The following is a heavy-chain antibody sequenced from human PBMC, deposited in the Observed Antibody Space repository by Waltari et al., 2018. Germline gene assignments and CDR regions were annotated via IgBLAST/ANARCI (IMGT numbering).Heavy chain of an antibody. CDR1: GFTFSSYA. Sequence: EVQLLESGGGLVQPGGSLRLSCAASGFTFSSYAMSWVRQAPGKGLEWVSAISGSGGSTYYADSVKGRFTISRDKSKNTLYLQMNSLRAEDTAVYYCAKPPDYGGNSGAYYYGMDVWGQGTTVTVSS. J-gene: IGHJ6*02. V-gene: IGHV3-23*01. CDR3: AKPPDYGGNSGAYYYGMDV. CDR2: ISGSGGST. D-gene: IGHD2-21*02.